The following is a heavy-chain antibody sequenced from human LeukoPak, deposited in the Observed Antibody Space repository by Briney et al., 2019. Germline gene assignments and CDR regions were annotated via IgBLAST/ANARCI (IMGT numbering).Heavy chain of an antibody. CDR2: INWNGGST. J-gene: IGHJ6*03. CDR3: ARGGPESGRPYYYYYMDV. D-gene: IGHD1-14*01. Sequence: GGSLRLSCAASGFTFSSYGMSWVRQAPGRGLEWVSGINWNGGSTGYADSVKGRFTISRDNAKNSLYLQMNSLRAEDTALYYCARGGPESGRPYYYYYMDVWGKGTTVTVSS. V-gene: IGHV3-20*04. CDR1: GFTFSSYG.